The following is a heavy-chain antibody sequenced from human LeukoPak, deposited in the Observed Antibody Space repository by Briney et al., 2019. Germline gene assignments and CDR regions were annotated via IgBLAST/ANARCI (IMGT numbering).Heavy chain of an antibody. Sequence: PSETLSLTCTVSGGSISSYYWSWIRQPPGKGLEWIGEINHSGSTNYNPSLKSRVTISVDTSKNQFSLKLSSVTAADTAVYYCARGLHFTMVRGGTTNYYYGMDVWGQGTSVTVSS. CDR2: INHSGST. J-gene: IGHJ6*02. CDR1: GGSISSYY. D-gene: IGHD3-10*01. V-gene: IGHV4-34*01. CDR3: ARGLHFTMVRGGTTNYYYGMDV.